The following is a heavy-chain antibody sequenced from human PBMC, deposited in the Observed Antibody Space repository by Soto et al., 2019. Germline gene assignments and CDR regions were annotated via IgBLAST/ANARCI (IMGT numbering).Heavy chain of an antibody. V-gene: IGHV3-7*04. J-gene: IGHJ4*02. CDR2: IKQDGGEK. D-gene: IGHD1-26*01. CDR1: GFTFSSYW. CDR3: GRDLRDWDSGSYSYDY. Sequence: GGSLRLSCAASGFTFSSYWMSWVRQAPGKGLEWVANIKQDGGEKNYVDSVKGRFTISRDNAKKSLYLQMNSLRAEVTAVYYCGRDLRDWDSGSYSYDYWGQGTLVTVSS.